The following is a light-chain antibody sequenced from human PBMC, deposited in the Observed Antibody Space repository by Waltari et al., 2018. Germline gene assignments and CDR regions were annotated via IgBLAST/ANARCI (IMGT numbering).Light chain of an antibody. CDR1: QSVSSSY. CDR3: QQYGSSPQT. J-gene: IGKJ1*01. Sequence: EIVLTQSPDTLSLSPGERAPLSCRASQSVSSSYLAWYQQKPGQAPRLLIYGASSRATGIPDRFSGSGSGTDFTLTISRLEPEDFAVYYCQQYGSSPQTFGQGTKVEIK. V-gene: IGKV3-20*01. CDR2: GAS.